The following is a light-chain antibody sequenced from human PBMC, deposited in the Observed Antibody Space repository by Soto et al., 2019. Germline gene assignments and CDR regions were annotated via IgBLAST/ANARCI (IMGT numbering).Light chain of an antibody. CDR3: QQYGSSST. V-gene: IGKV3-20*01. Sequence: EIVLTQSPGTLSLSPGERATFSCRASQSVSSNYLAWYQQKPGQAPRLLIYGAFKRATGIPDRFSGSGSGTDFTLTISRLEPEDFAVYYCQQYGSSSTFGQGTRLEIK. CDR1: QSVSSNY. CDR2: GAF. J-gene: IGKJ5*01.